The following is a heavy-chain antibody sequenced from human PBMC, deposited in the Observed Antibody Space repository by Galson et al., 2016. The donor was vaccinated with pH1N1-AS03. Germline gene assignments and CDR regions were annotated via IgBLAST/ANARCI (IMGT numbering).Heavy chain of an antibody. V-gene: IGHV1-18*01. D-gene: IGHD2-15*01. J-gene: IGHJ4*02. Sequence: SVKVSCKASGNTFYTYGFSWVRQAPGQGLEWVGWISNYNGNPTSYAQKYQDRVFMTTDTSTTTAYMELRSLKAEDTAVYYCCRQTVSVHDYWGQGTLVTVSS. CDR2: ISNYNGNPT. CDR1: GNTFYTYG. CDR3: CRQTVSVHDY.